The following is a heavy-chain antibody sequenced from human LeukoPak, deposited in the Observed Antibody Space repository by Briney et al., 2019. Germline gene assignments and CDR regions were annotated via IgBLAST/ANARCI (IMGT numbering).Heavy chain of an antibody. V-gene: IGHV3-21*01. CDR3: GKKGRLGFGVCY. J-gene: IGHJ4*02. CDR2: ISSSSTYI. D-gene: IGHD3-10*01. CDR1: GFTFSSYS. Sequence: GGSLRLSCAASGFTFSSYSMNWVRQAPGKGLEWVSSISSSSTYIYYADSVKGRFTISRDNAKNSLYLQMNSLRAEDTAVYYCGKKGRLGFGVCYWGQGTLVTVSS.